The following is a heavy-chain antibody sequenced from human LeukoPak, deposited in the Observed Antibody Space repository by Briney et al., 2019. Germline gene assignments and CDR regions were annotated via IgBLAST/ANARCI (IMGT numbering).Heavy chain of an antibody. CDR1: GDSVSSNSAA. CDR2: TYYRSKWYN. V-gene: IGHV6-1*01. CDR3: ARDLIGTMVRGAIYNWFDP. Sequence: KPSQTLSLTCAISGDSVSSNSAAWNWIRQSPSRGLEWLGRTYYRSKWYNDYAVSVKSRITINPDTSKNQFSLQLNSVTPEDTAVYYCARDLIGTMVRGAIYNWFDPWGQGTLVTVSS. J-gene: IGHJ5*02. D-gene: IGHD3-10*01.